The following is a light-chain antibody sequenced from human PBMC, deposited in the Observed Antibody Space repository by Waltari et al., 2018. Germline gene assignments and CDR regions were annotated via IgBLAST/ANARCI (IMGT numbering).Light chain of an antibody. J-gene: IGLJ3*02. CDR3: ALYMGSGIWV. Sequence: QTVVTQEPSLSVSPGGTVTFTCALSSGSLSTTSYATWYQQPPGQAPRTLVYKANSRSSGVPDRFSGAILGNTAALTITGAQADDESDYYCALYMGSGIWVFGGGTRLTVL. CDR1: SGSLSTTSY. V-gene: IGLV8-61*01. CDR2: KAN.